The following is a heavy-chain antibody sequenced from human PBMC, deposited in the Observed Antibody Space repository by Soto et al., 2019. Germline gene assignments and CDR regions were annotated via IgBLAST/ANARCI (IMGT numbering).Heavy chain of an antibody. Sequence: RASVKVSCKASGYTFTSYYMHWVRQAPGQGLEWMGIINPSGGSTSYAQKFQGRVTMTRDTSTSTVYMELSSLRSEDTAVYYCARAAGYDFWSGYYFDYWGQGTLVTVSS. J-gene: IGHJ4*02. V-gene: IGHV1-46*03. CDR3: ARAAGYDFWSGYYFDY. D-gene: IGHD3-3*01. CDR1: GYTFTSYY. CDR2: INPSGGST.